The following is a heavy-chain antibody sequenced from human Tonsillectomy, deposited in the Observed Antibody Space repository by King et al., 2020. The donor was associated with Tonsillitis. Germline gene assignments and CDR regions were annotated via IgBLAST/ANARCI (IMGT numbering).Heavy chain of an antibody. J-gene: IGHJ6*02. CDR1: GFNFNIFW. CDR2: IKQDGSDK. CDR3: ARVRGYSSRLYAYYGMDV. V-gene: IGHV3-7*01. Sequence: VQLVESGGGLVQPGGSLSLSCAASGFNFNIFWMSWVRQAPGKGLQWVASIKQDGSDKYYVDSVKGRFTISRDNTKNSLYLQMNSLRVEDTAVYYCARVRGYSSRLYAYYGMDVWGRGTTVTVSS. D-gene: IGHD6-19*01.